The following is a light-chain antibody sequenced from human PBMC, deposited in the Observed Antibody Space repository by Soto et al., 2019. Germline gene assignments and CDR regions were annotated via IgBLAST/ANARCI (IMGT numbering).Light chain of an antibody. CDR2: DAS. V-gene: IGKV3D-20*01. CDR1: QSVSSSY. Sequence: EIVLTQSPATLSLSPGDGASLSCGASQSVSSSYLAWYQQKPGLAPRLLIYDASSRATGIPDRFSGSGSGTDFTLTISSLQPDDFATYYCQQYNSYSITFGQGTRLEIK. J-gene: IGKJ5*01. CDR3: QQYNSYSIT.